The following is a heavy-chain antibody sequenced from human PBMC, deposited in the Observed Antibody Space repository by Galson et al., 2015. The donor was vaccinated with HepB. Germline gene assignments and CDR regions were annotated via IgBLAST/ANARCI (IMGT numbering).Heavy chain of an antibody. CDR1: GFTFKNYW. CDR3: VPSRGFDP. J-gene: IGHJ5*02. CDR2: INSDGNTI. Sequence: SLRLSCAASGFTFKNYWMHWVRQAPGKGLVWVSRINSDGNTIHYADSVKGRFTISRDNAKSTLYLQMNSLRADDTAIYYCVPSRGFDPWGQGTLVTVSS. D-gene: IGHD5-12*01. V-gene: IGHV3-74*01.